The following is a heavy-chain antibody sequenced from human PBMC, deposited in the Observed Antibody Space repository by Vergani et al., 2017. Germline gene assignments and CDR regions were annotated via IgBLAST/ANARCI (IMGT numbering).Heavy chain of an antibody. CDR1: GGSISSYY. J-gene: IGHJ5*02. D-gene: IGHD3-22*01. Sequence: QVQLQESGPGLVKPSETLSLTCTVSGGSISSYYWSWIRQPAGKGLEWIGRIYTSGSTNYNPSLKSRVTMSVDTSKNQFSLKLSYVTAADTAGYYCASDFRPENDDSSGDYYVVRVYWFDPWGQGTLVTVSS. CDR2: IYTSGST. CDR3: ASDFRPENDDSSGDYYVVRVYWFDP. V-gene: IGHV4-4*07.